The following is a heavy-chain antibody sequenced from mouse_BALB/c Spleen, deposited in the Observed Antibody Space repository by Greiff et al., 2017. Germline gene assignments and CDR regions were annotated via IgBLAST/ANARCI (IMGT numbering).Heavy chain of an antibody. J-gene: IGHJ2*01. Sequence: VQLQQSGPELVKPGASVKISCKASGYSFTGYFMYWVKQSHGKSLEWIGRINPYNGDTFYNQKFKGKATLTVDKSSSTAHMELLSLTSEDSAVYYCGRGPRWVDYWGQGTTLTVSS. CDR1: GYSFTGYF. V-gene: IGHV1-37*01. CDR3: GRGPRWVDY. CDR2: INPYNGDT.